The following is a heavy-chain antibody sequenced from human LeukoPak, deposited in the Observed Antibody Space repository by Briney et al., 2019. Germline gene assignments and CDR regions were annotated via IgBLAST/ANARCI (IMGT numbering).Heavy chain of an antibody. CDR2: INSDDSST. CDR3: ARGGFYSSGLIDY. J-gene: IGHJ4*02. D-gene: IGHD6-19*01. CDR1: GFTFSSYW. Sequence: GGSLRLSCAASGFTFSSYWMHWVRQAPGKGLVWVSRINSDDSSTSYADSVKVRFTITRDNAKNTLYLQMNSLRDEDTAVYYCARGGFYSSGLIDYWGQGTLVTVSS. V-gene: IGHV3-74*01.